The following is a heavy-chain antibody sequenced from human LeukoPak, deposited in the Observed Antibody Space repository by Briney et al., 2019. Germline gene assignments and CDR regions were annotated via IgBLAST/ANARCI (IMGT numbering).Heavy chain of an antibody. CDR3: ARDLGDNSGYYTAYYGLDV. CDR1: GYTFTNYY. D-gene: IGHD3-22*01. Sequence: GASVKVSCKASGYTFTNYYMHWVRQAPGQGLEWMGIINPSGGSNYAQKFQGRVTMTRDTSTSTVYMEVSSPRSEDTAVYYCARDLGDNSGYYTAYYGLDVWGQGTTVTVYS. V-gene: IGHV1-46*01. J-gene: IGHJ6*02. CDR2: INPSGGS.